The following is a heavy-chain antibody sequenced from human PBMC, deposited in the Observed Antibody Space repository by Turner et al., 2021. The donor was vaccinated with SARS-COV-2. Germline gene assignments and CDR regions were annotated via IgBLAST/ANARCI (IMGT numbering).Heavy chain of an antibody. J-gene: IGHJ4*02. CDR3: ATGRRENYFNY. CDR1: GFTFSTSA. CDR2: ISGSGGST. V-gene: IGHV3-23*01. Sequence: EVQRLESGGGLLQPGASLSSSCAASGFTFSTSAMTWVRQGPGKGLEWVSGISGSGGSTYYADPVKGRFTISRDNSKNTLFLQMNSLRAGDTAVYYCATGRRENYFNYWGQGTLVTVSS. D-gene: IGHD1-26*01.